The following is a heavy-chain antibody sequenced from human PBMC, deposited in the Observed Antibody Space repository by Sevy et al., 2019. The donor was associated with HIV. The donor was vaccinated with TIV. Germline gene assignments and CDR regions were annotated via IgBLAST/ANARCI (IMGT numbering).Heavy chain of an antibody. CDR1: GDSVSSNSAA. D-gene: IGHD2-21*02. J-gene: IGHJ3*02. Sequence: QSQTLSLTCAISGDSVSSNSAAWNWIRQSPSRGLEWLGRTYYRSKWYNDYAVSVKSRITINPDTSKNQFSLQLNSVTPEDTAVYYCARDICGGRLAYCGGDCYSAHDAFDIWGQGTMVTVSS. V-gene: IGHV6-1*01. CDR2: TYYRSKWYN. CDR3: ARDICGGRLAYCGGDCYSAHDAFDI.